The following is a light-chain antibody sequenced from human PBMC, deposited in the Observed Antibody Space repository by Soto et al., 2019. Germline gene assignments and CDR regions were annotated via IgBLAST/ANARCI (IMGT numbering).Light chain of an antibody. CDR1: SSDVGAYNY. Sequence: QSALTQPASVSGSPGQSITISCTGTSSDVGAYNYVSWYQQYPGKAPKLIIYEVRHRTSRVSHRFSASKSGDTASLTISGLQADDEGFYYCSSYTRNDTVVFGGGTKLTVL. J-gene: IGLJ2*01. CDR3: SSYTRNDTVV. V-gene: IGLV2-14*01. CDR2: EVR.